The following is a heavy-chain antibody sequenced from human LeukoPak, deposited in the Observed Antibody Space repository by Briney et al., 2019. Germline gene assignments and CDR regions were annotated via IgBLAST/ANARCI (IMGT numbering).Heavy chain of an antibody. CDR1: GFTFSNYW. CDR3: ARDKVVGPTILVY. J-gene: IGHJ4*02. V-gene: IGHV3-7*01. D-gene: IGHD1-26*01. CDR2: IKQAGSEK. Sequence: GGSLRLSCAASGFTFSNYWMSWVRQAPGKGLEWVANIKQAGSEKYYVDSVKGRFTISRDNAKNSLYLQMNSLRAEDTAVYYCARDKVVGPTILVYWGQGTLVTVSS.